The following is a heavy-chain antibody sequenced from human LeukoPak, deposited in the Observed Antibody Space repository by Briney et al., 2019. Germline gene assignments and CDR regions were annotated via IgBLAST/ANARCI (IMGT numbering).Heavy chain of an antibody. Sequence: GGSLRLSCAVSGFTVSSNYMSWVRQAPGKGLEWVSVIYTGGSTYYADSVKGRFTIPRDNSKNTLYLQMNSLRVEDTAVYYCARDSDSSAFDYWGQGTLVTVSS. CDR1: GFTVSSNY. D-gene: IGHD6-19*01. V-gene: IGHV3-53*01. CDR2: IYTGGST. CDR3: ARDSDSSAFDY. J-gene: IGHJ4*02.